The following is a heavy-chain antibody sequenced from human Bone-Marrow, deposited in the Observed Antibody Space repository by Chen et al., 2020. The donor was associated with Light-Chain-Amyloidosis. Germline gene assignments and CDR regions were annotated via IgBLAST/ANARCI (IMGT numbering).Heavy chain of an antibody. CDR2: IDYAGSFFFSGRT. CDR1: GGSISSSNYS. J-gene: IGHJ5*02. Sequence: HLQVQESGPGLVKPSETLSLNCSVFGGSISSSNYSWGWIRQPPGKGLGWIGRIDYAGSFFFSGRTYYNPSLKSRVAISVDTSKNQFSLKLGAVTAADTALCFCTRHGYRKVNYNWFDPWGQGILVTVSS. V-gene: IGHV4-39*01. CDR3: TRHGYRKVNYNWFDP. D-gene: IGHD3-16*02.